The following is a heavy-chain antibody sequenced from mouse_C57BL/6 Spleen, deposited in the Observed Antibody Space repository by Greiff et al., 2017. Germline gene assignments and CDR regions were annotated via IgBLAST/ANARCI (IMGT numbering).Heavy chain of an antibody. Sequence: EVKLQQSGPELVKPGASVKISCKASGYTFTDYYMNWVKQSHGKSLEWIGDINPNNGGTSYNQKFKGKATLTVDKSSSTAYMELRSLTSEDSAVYYCARSNYGLTRFAYWGQGTLVTVSA. J-gene: IGHJ3*01. V-gene: IGHV1-26*01. D-gene: IGHD1-1*02. CDR1: GYTFTDYY. CDR3: ARSNYGLTRFAY. CDR2: INPNNGGT.